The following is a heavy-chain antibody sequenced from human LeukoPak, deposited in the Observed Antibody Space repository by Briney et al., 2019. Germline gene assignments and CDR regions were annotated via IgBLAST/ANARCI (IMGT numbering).Heavy chain of an antibody. CDR3: AKDKGGYCSGGSCYHRGYYFDY. CDR2: IDTGTSTT. Sequence: GGSLRLSCAASGFTFSTYSMNWVRQAPGKGLEWVSYIDTGTSTTYYADSVKGRFTISRDNSKDTLYLQMNSLRAEDTAVYYCAKDKGGYCSGGSCYHRGYYFDYWGQGTLVTVSS. D-gene: IGHD2-15*01. V-gene: IGHV3-48*01. J-gene: IGHJ4*02. CDR1: GFTFSTYS.